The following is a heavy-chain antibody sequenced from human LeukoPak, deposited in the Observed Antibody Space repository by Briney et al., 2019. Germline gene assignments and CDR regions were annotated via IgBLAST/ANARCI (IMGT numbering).Heavy chain of an antibody. CDR1: GYTFTSYY. CDR3: ARDLDADVYCSSTSCSERAFDY. Sequence: ASVKLSCKASGYTFTSYYMHWVRQAPGQGLEWVGSINTNGAGTNYAQKFQGRITMTRDTSISTAYMELSRLRSDDTAVYYCARDLDADVYCSSTSCSERAFDYWGQGTLVTVSS. CDR2: INTNGAGT. D-gene: IGHD2-2*01. J-gene: IGHJ4*02. V-gene: IGHV1-2*02.